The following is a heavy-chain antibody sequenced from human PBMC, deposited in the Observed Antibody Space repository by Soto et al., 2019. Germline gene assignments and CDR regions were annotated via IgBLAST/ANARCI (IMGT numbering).Heavy chain of an antibody. V-gene: IGHV3-30*03. CDR2: ISYDGSNK. D-gene: IGHD1-26*01. CDR1: GFTFSSYG. J-gene: IGHJ3*02. Sequence: QVQLVESGGGVVQPGRSLRLSCAASGFTFSSYGMHWVRQAPGKGLEWVAIISYDGSNKYYADSVKGRFTISRDNSKKTLYLQMNGLRTEGTGVYYCARWGGSGGAFDIWGQGTMVTVSS. CDR3: ARWGGSGGAFDI.